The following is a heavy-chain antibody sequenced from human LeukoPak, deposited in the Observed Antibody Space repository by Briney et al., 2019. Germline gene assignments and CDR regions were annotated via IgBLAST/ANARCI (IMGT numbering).Heavy chain of an antibody. CDR2: IIPILGIA. Sequence: ASVKVSCKASGYTFTSYDINWVRQAPGQGLEWMGRIIPILGIANYAQKFQGRVTITADKSTSTAYMELSSLRSEDTAVYYCARGQAAGWEEWFAFDIWGQGTMVTVSS. CDR1: GYTFTSYD. D-gene: IGHD3-3*01. CDR3: ARGQAAGWEEWFAFDI. V-gene: IGHV1-69*04. J-gene: IGHJ3*02.